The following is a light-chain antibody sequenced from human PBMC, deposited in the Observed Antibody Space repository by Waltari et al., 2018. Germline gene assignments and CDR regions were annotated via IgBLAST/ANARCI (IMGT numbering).Light chain of an antibody. CDR3: QQYYSTPWT. CDR2: WAS. J-gene: IGKJ1*01. Sequence: DIVMTQYPDSLAVSLGARATIHCQSSQSVLYSSNNKNYLAWYTQKPGQPPKLLIYWASTRASGVPDRFSGSGSGTDFTLTISSLQAEDVAVYYCQQYYSTPWTFGQGTKVEIK. V-gene: IGKV4-1*01. CDR1: QSVLYSSNNKNY.